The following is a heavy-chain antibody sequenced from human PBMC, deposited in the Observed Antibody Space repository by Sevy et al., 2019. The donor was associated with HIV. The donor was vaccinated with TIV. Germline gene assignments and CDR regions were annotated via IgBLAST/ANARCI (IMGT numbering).Heavy chain of an antibody. CDR1: GYTFDSHD. J-gene: IGHJ2*01. CDR3: ARGLSYSYAKRGDWVNWYFDV. V-gene: IGHV1-8*01. CDR2: MNPNSGNT. Sequence: ASVKVSCKASGYTFDSHDINWIRQAPGQGLEWMGWMNPNSGNTGYAQRFQGRVTMTRTSSISTAYMDLNDLRSEDTALYYCARGLSYSYAKRGDWVNWYFDVGGRGTLVTVSS. D-gene: IGHD2-21*01.